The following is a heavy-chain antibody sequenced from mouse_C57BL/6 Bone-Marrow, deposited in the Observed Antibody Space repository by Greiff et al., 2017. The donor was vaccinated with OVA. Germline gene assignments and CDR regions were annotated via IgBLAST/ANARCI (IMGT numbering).Heavy chain of an antibody. D-gene: IGHD2-5*01. CDR1: GYTFTNYW. CDR2: IYPGGGYT. CDR3: ARSRIYYSSYAMDY. J-gene: IGHJ4*01. Sequence: VMLVESGAELVRPGTSVKMSCKASGYTFTNYWIGWAKQRPGHGLEWIGDIYPGGGYTNYNEKFKGKATLTADKSSSTAYMQFSSLTSEDSAIYYCARSRIYYSSYAMDYWGQGTSVTVSS. V-gene: IGHV1-63*01.